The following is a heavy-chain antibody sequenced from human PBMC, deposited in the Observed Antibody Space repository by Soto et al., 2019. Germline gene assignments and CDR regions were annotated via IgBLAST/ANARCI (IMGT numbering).Heavy chain of an antibody. V-gene: IGHV4-59*01. CDR1: GGSMSEYF. J-gene: IGHJ4*02. CDR2: IYYPGST. CDR3: ARDGYDGSGSPYPAY. Sequence: RSLTCSVSGGSMSEYFWSWIRQSPGKGLEWIGYIYYPGSTDYNPSLKSRVTISVDTSKRQFSLRLTSVTAADTAVYYCARDGYDGSGSPYPAYWGPGTQVTV. D-gene: IGHD3-10*01.